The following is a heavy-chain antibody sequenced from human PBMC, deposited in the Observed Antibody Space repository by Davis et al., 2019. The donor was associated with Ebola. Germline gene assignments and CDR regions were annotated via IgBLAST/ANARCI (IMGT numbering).Heavy chain of an antibody. V-gene: IGHV3-23*01. Sequence: GESLKISCAASGFTFSSYAMSWVRQAPGKGLEWVSAISGSGGSTYYADSVKGRFTISRDNSKNTLYLQMNSLRAEDTAVYYCARGPEMATIRPFDYWGQGTLVTVSS. CDR2: ISGSGGST. J-gene: IGHJ4*02. CDR3: ARGPEMATIRPFDY. CDR1: GFTFSSYA. D-gene: IGHD5-24*01.